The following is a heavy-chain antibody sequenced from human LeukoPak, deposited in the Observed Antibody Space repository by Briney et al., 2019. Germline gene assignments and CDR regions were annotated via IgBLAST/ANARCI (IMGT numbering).Heavy chain of an antibody. J-gene: IGHJ3*02. CDR2: IKQDGSEK. CDR1: GFTFSSYW. CDR3: ARGLFRGVIFAFDI. D-gene: IGHD3-10*01. V-gene: IGHV3-7*01. Sequence: AGGSLRLSCAASGFTFSSYWMSWVRQAPGKGLEWVANIKQDGSEKYYVDSVKGRFTISRDNAKNSLYPQMNSLRAEDTAVYYCARGLFRGVIFAFDIWGQGTMVTVSS.